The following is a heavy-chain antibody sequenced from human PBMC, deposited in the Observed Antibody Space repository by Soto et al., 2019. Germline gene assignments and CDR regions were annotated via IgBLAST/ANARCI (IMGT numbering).Heavy chain of an antibody. D-gene: IGHD3-22*01. CDR3: AGHSGKYDSSWDGLGS. V-gene: IGHV4-39*02. CDR1: GDSFTIDSYY. Sequence: QLQLQESGPGLVKPSESLSLTCTVSGDSFTIDSYYWAWIRQPPGKGLEWLGTISHTGTTFHNPSLKSRLPMSVVTTKIHFSMNLCSVTAGDTALYFWAGHSGKYDSSWDGLGSWGQGTLVTVSS. CDR2: ISHTGTT. J-gene: IGHJ4*02.